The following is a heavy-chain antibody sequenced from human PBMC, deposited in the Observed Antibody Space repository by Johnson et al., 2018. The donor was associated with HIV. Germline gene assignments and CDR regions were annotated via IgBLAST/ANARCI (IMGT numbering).Heavy chain of an antibody. Sequence: MQLVESGGGLVKPGGSLRLSCAASGFTFSHAWMSWVRQAPGKGLEWVSTISGSGGSTYYVDSVKGRFTISRDNSKNTLYLQMNSLRAEDTALYYCARDGRYCSGGSCYSGAFDIWGQGTMVTVSS. CDR3: ARDGRYCSGGSCYSGAFDI. D-gene: IGHD2-15*01. V-gene: IGHV3-23*04. CDR1: GFTFSHAW. CDR2: ISGSGGST. J-gene: IGHJ3*02.